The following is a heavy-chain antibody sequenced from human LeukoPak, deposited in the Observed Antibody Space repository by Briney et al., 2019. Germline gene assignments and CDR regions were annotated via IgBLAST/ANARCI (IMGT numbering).Heavy chain of an antibody. D-gene: IGHD5/OR15-5a*01. CDR2: IYGSGFT. J-gene: IGHJ4*02. Sequence: TSETLSLTCNVSGGSFNKYNWSWVRQPPGKGLEWIGYIYGSGFTNYSPSLKSRLTISADTSNNQFSLKLSSVTAADTAVYYCGRAAGTKSYGLRGTIDYWGQGALVTVS. CDR3: GRAAGTKSYGLRGTIDY. V-gene: IGHV4-59*01. CDR1: GGSFNKYN.